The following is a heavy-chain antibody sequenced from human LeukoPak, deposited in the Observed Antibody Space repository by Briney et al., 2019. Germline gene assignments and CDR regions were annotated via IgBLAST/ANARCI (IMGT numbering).Heavy chain of an antibody. CDR3: AKDRGVAAAGLIDY. CDR1: GFTFSSYA. V-gene: IGHV3-23*01. Sequence: PGGSLTLSCTASGFTFSSYAMSWVRQAPGTGREWVSAISASGGSNYYADSVKGRFTISRDNSKNTLYLQMNSLRAEDTAVYYCAKDRGVAAAGLIDYWGQGTLVTVSS. J-gene: IGHJ4*02. CDR2: ISASGGSN. D-gene: IGHD6-13*01.